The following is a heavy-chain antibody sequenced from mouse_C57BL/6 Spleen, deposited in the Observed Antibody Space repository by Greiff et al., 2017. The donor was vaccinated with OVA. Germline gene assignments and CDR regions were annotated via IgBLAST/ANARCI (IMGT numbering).Heavy chain of an antibody. J-gene: IGHJ1*03. D-gene: IGHD1-1*01. CDR1: GYAFSSSW. CDR3: ERGCYGRTWYFDV. CDR2: IYPGDGAT. Sequence: QVQLQQSGPELVKPGASVKISCKASGYAFSSSWMNWVKQRPGQGLEWIGRIYPGDGATNYNGKFKGKATLTADKSSSNAYMPLSSLTSKASEVYVYERGCYGRTWYFDVWGTGTTVTVSS. V-gene: IGHV1-82*01.